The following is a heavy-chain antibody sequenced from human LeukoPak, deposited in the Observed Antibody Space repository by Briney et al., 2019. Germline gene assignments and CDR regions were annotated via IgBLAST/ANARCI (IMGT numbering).Heavy chain of an antibody. V-gene: IGHV4-34*01. Sequence: SETLSLTCAVYGGSFGGYYWSWIRQPPGKGLEWIGEINHSGSTNYNPSLKSRVTISVDTSKNQFSLKLSSVTAADTAVYYCARGARGVILNWFDPWGQGTLVTVSS. CDR2: INHSGST. CDR1: GGSFGGYY. CDR3: ARGARGVILNWFDP. D-gene: IGHD3-10*01. J-gene: IGHJ5*02.